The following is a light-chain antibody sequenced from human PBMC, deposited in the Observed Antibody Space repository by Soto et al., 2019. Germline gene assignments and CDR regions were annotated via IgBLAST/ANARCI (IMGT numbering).Light chain of an antibody. CDR1: TGDIGTYNY. V-gene: IGLV2-14*01. Sequence: QSALTQPASVSGSPGQSITISCTGTTGDIGTYNYVSWYQHHPDKAPRLMIYEVSNRPSGVSNRFSGSKSGNTAPLTISGLQAEDEADYYCTSFTNSRTVVFGGGTKLTVL. CDR3: TSFTNSRTVV. CDR2: EVS. J-gene: IGLJ3*02.